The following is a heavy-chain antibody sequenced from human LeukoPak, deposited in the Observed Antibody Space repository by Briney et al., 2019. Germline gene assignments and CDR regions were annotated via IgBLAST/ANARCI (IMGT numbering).Heavy chain of an antibody. D-gene: IGHD3-3*01. CDR1: GGSISSYY. J-gene: IGHJ4*02. V-gene: IGHV4-4*07. CDR3: ARGYYDFWSGIEGMWDY. CDR2: IYTSGST. Sequence: SETLSLTCTVSGGSISSYYWSWIRQPAGKGLEWIGRIYTSGSTNYNPSLKSRVTMSVDTSKNQFSLKLSSVTAADTAVYYCARGYYDFWSGIEGMWDYWGQGTLVTVSS.